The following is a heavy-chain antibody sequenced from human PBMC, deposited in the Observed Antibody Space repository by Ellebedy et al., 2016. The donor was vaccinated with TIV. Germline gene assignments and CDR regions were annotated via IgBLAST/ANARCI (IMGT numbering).Heavy chain of an antibody. CDR2: ISSSSSYI. CDR3: ARVNLDRYYDFWSGYYVGY. CDR1: GFTFSSYS. J-gene: IGHJ4*02. D-gene: IGHD3-3*01. V-gene: IGHV3-21*04. Sequence: GESLKISCAASGFTFSSYSMNWVRQAPGKGLEWVSSISSSSSYIYYADSVKGRFTISRDNAKNSLYLQMNSLRAEDTAVYYCARVNLDRYYDFWSGYYVGYWGQGTLVTVSS.